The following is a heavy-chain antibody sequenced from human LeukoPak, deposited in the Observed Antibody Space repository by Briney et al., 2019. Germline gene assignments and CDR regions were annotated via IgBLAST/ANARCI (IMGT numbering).Heavy chain of an antibody. CDR2: IYNSAST. D-gene: IGHD2-15*01. CDR3: ARGDYSLFDY. CDR1: GGSVSSGSYY. Sequence: SETLSLTCTVSGGSVSSGSYYWNWIRQPPGKGLEWIGYIYNSASTNYNPSLKSRVTISVDTSKNQFSLKLSSVTAADTAVYYCARGDYSLFDYCGQGALVTVSS. J-gene: IGHJ4*02. V-gene: IGHV4-61*01.